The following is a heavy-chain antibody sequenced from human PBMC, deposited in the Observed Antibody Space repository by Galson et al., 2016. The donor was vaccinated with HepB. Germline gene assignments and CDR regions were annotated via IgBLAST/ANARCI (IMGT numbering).Heavy chain of an antibody. CDR3: ARDSRYQLRSASDY. V-gene: IGHV3-21*01. CDR1: GVTLNKNN. D-gene: IGHD2-2*01. Sequence: SLRLSCAASGVTLNKNNMTWVRQAPGKGLEWVSSISTGSSYIYYADSVTGRFTISRDNAKNSLYPQMNRLRAEDTAAYYCARDSRYQLRSASDYWGQGTLVTVSS. J-gene: IGHJ4*02. CDR2: ISTGSSYI.